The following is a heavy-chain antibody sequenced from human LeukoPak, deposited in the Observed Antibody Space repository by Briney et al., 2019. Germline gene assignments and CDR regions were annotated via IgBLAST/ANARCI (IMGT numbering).Heavy chain of an antibody. CDR3: ARGPYDFWSGYTEIYYFDY. Sequence: SETLSLTCAVSGASVSGSNYYWGWIRQPPGKGLEWIGNIYSSGSTYYNASLQSRVTISIDTSKNQFSLRLNSVTAADTAMYYCARGPYDFWSGYTEIYYFDYWGQGTLVTVSS. CDR2: IYSSGST. D-gene: IGHD3-3*01. J-gene: IGHJ4*02. CDR1: GASVSGSNYY. V-gene: IGHV4-39*07.